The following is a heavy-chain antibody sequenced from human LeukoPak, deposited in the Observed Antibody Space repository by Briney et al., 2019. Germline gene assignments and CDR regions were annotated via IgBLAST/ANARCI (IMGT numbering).Heavy chain of an antibody. CDR3: ATEVAPSDHYYWYGMDV. Sequence: SETLSLTCTVSGGSISSNYWSWVRQPPGKGLEWIGYIHYSGRTNYNPSLKSRVTISVDTSKNQFSLKLSSVTAADTAVYYCATEVAPSDHYYWYGMDVWGQGTTVTVSS. CDR1: GGSISSNY. CDR2: IHYSGRT. V-gene: IGHV4-59*01. D-gene: IGHD5-12*01. J-gene: IGHJ6*02.